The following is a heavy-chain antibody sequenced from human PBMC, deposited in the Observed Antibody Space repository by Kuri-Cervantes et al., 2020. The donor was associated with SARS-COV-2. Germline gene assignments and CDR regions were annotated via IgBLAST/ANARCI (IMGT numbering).Heavy chain of an antibody. J-gene: IGHJ6*03. Sequence: GESLKISCAASGFTFSSYAMSWVRQAPGKGLEWVSAISGSGGSTYYADSVKGRFTISRDNSKNTLYLQMNSLRAEDTAVYYCAKKGVGSSTNTVYYYYYMDVWGKGTTVTVSS. CDR3: AKKGVGSSTNTVYYYYYMDV. V-gene: IGHV3-23*01. CDR2: ISGSGGST. CDR1: GFTFSSYA. D-gene: IGHD2-2*01.